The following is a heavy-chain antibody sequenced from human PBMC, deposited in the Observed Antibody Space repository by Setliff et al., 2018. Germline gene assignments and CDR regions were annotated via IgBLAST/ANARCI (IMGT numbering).Heavy chain of an antibody. Sequence: GGSLRLSCAASGLTFSSDAMSWFRQAPGKGLEWVSYVASTGSFTKEADSVRGRFSVSRDNSKKSVFLQMNDLRVEDTAVYFCAKGGDWDDEHYAFDIWGQGTMVTVSS. CDR2: VASTGSFT. V-gene: IGHV3-23*01. CDR3: AKGGDWDDEHYAFDI. D-gene: IGHD1-1*01. J-gene: IGHJ3*02. CDR1: GLTFSSDA.